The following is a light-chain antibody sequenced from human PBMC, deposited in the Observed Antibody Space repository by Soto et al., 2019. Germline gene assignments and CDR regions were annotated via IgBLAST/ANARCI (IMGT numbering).Light chain of an antibody. CDR3: SSYTSSLYV. J-gene: IGLJ1*01. Sequence: QSVLTQPASVSGSPGQSITISCTGTSSDVGGYNYVSWYQQHPGKAPKVLIYEVTNRPSGVSNRFSGSKSGNMASLTISGLQAEDEADYYCSSYTSSLYVFGTGTQLTVL. V-gene: IGLV2-14*01. CDR1: SSDVGGYNY. CDR2: EVT.